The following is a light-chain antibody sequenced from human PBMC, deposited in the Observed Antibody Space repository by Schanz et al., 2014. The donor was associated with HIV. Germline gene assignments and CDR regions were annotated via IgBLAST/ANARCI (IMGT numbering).Light chain of an antibody. CDR1: QSISIS. J-gene: IGKJ2*01. Sequence: DIQMTQSPSSLSASVGDRVTITCRASQSISISLNWYQQKPGKAPRLLIYATSLLHTGVPSRFSGSGSGTHFTLTITSLQFDDFATYYCQQSYSDTPYTFGQGTRLEIK. V-gene: IGKV1-39*01. CDR2: ATS. CDR3: QQSYSDTPYT.